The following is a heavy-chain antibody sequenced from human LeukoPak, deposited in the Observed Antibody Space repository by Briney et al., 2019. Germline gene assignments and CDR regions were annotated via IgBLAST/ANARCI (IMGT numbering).Heavy chain of an antibody. D-gene: IGHD3-3*01. CDR3: ASFTIFGPYYYYYYMDV. CDR2: IKQDGSEK. CDR1: GFTFSSYW. Sequence: PGGSLRLSSAASGFTFSSYWMSWVRQAPGKGLEWVANIKQDGSEKYYVDSVKGRFTIPRDNAKNSLYLQMNSLRAEDTAVYYCASFTIFGPYYYYYYMDVWGKGTTVTVSS. V-gene: IGHV3-7*01. J-gene: IGHJ6*03.